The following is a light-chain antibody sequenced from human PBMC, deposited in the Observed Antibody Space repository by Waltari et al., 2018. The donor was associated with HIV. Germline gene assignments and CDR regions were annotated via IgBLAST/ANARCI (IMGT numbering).Light chain of an antibody. CDR1: QSLLYRSNNKNY. V-gene: IGKV4-1*01. CDR2: WAS. Sequence: IVMTQSPDFLPVSLGERATINCKSSQSLLYRSNNKNYLAWYQQKPGQPPKLLLYWASTRESGVPDRVTGSGSGTDFNLTISGVQAGDVANYYCQQYYSSPLTFGPVTKV. J-gene: IGKJ3*01. CDR3: QQYYSSPLT.